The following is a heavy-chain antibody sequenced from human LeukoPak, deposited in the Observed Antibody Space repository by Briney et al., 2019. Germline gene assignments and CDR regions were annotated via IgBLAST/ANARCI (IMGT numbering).Heavy chain of an antibody. J-gene: IGHJ6*02. V-gene: IGHV3-23*01. Sequence: GGSLRLSCAASGFTFSSYAMSWVRQAPGKGLEWVSAISGSGGSTYYADSVKGRFTISRDNSKNTLYLQMNSLRAEDTAVYYCAKYLLSYCSGGSCYPIYYYCYYGMDVWGQGTTVTVSS. CDR2: ISGSGGST. D-gene: IGHD2-15*01. CDR1: GFTFSSYA. CDR3: AKYLLSYCSGGSCYPIYYYCYYGMDV.